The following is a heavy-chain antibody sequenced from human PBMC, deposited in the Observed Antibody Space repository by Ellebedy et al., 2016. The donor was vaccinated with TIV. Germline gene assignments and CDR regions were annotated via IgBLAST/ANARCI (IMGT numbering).Heavy chain of an antibody. CDR3: ARGTIIPAAPFDP. CDR1: GFTFSSYG. CDR2: VNGRSSTT. Sequence: GESLKISCAASGFTFSSYGMSWVRQAPGKGLEWVSAVNGRSSTTYYAGSVKGRFTISRDNSKNTQYLQMHSLRAEDTAIYYCARGTIIPAAPFDPWGQGTLVTVSS. D-gene: IGHD2-2*01. J-gene: IGHJ5*02. V-gene: IGHV3-23*01.